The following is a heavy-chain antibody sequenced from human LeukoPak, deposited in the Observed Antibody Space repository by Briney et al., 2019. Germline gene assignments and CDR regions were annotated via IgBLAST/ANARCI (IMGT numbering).Heavy chain of an antibody. V-gene: IGHV3-30*03. CDR2: ISYDGSSK. Sequence: GRSLRLSCAASGFTFSTYGMHWVRQAPGKGLEWVAVISYDGSSKYYADSVKGRFTISRDNSENTLYLQMNSLRADDTAVYYCARDRSGSWTFDFWGQGTLVTVSS. CDR1: GFTFSTYG. CDR3: ARDRSGSWTFDF. J-gene: IGHJ4*02. D-gene: IGHD3-10*01.